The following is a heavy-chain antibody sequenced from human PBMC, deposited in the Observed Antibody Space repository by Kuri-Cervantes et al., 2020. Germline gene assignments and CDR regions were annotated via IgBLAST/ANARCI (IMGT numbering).Heavy chain of an antibody. V-gene: IGHV1-2*02. J-gene: IGHJ4*02. CDR1: GYTFTGYY. CDR3: ASEGAAMVGGYFDY. CDR2: INLNSGGT. Sequence: ASVKVSCKASGYTFTGYYMHWVRQAPGQGLEWMGWINLNSGGTNCAQKFQGRVTMTRDTSISTAHMELSRLRSDDTAVYYCASEGAAMVGGYFDYWGQGTLVTVSS. D-gene: IGHD5-18*01.